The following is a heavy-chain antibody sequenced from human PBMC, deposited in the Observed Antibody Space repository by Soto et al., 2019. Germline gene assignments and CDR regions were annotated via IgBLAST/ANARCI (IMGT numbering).Heavy chain of an antibody. CDR3: AKLPPAMIVVVVAADLDY. Sequence: GGSLRLSCAASGFTFSSYAMHWVRQAPGKGLEWVAVISYDGSNKYYADSVKGRFTISGDNSKNTLYLQMNSLISEDTAVYSCAKLPPAMIVVVVAADLDYRGQGTLVTVSS. CDR2: ISYDGSNK. J-gene: IGHJ4*02. CDR1: GFTFSSYA. V-gene: IGHV3-30-3*02. D-gene: IGHD2-15*01.